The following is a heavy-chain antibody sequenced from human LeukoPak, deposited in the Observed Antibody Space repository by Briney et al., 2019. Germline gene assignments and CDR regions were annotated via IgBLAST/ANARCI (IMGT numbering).Heavy chain of an antibody. CDR3: ARHGLEGCTGGRCFQSFHYYGMDV. J-gene: IGHJ6*02. CDR1: GYTFIDYW. CDR2: TFPADSDT. V-gene: IGHV5-51*01. Sequence: GESLKISCQDSGYTFIDYWIGWVRQVPGKGLEWMGITFPADSDTKYSPSFQGQDTISVDRSTSTAYLQWSSLKASDTAIYYCARHGLEGCTGGRCFQSFHYYGMDVWGQGTAVTVSS. D-gene: IGHD2-8*02.